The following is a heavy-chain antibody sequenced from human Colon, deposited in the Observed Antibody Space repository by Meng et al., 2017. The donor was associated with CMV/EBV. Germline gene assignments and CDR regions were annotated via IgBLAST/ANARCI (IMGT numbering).Heavy chain of an antibody. D-gene: IGHD5-12*01. CDR1: GFSFTTDKAG. CDR3: VHRSYSGQDDY. V-gene: IGHV2-5*02. J-gene: IGHJ4*02. Sequence: STPEVFGPPLLKPPTTLTLTRTFSGFSFTTDKAGVGWVRHPPGKALELLALIYWDDHTRYSPSLKTRLTIPRDPSKNQVILTMTNMDPADTATYYCVHRSYSGQDDYWGQGALVTVSS. CDR2: IYWDDHT.